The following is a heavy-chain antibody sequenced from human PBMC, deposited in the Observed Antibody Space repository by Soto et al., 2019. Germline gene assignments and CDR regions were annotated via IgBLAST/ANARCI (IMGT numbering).Heavy chain of an antibody. D-gene: IGHD5-18*01. CDR2: IYYSGST. CDR1: GGSIRSVGYY. CDR3: ARDRLMATAGTARHYFGLDV. V-gene: IGHV4-31*03. J-gene: IGHJ6*02. Sequence: SETLSLTCTVSGGSIRSVGYYWSWLRQSPRRGLEWIGNIYYSGSTYYNPYLKSRLTISADTSKNQFSLNLSSVTAADTAVYYCARDRLMATAGTARHYFGLDVWGQGTTVTVSS.